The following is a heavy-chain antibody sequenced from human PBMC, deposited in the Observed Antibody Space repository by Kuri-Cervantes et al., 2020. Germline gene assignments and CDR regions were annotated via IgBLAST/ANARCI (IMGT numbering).Heavy chain of an antibody. CDR1: GFTFSSYG. J-gene: IGHJ4*02. CDR2: IWYDGSNK. D-gene: IGHD3-22*01. CDR3: ATVPGPRVVEDS. Sequence: GGSLRLSCAASGFTFSSYGMHWVRQAPGKGLEWVAVIWYDGSNKYYADSVKGRFTISRDNAENSLYLQMNSLRAEDTAVYYCATVPGPRVVEDSWGQGTLVTVSS. V-gene: IGHV3-33*03.